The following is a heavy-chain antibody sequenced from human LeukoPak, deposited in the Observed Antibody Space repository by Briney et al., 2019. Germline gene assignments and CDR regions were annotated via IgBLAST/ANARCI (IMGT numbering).Heavy chain of an antibody. CDR1: GFTFDDYG. Sequence: RGSLRLSCAASGFTFDDYGMSWVRQAPGKGLEWVSGINWNGGSTGYADSVKGRFTISRDNAKNSLYLQMNSLRAEDTALYYCARELCTNGVCYYFDYWGQGTLITVSS. D-gene: IGHD2-8*01. J-gene: IGHJ4*02. CDR3: ARELCTNGVCYYFDY. CDR2: INWNGGST. V-gene: IGHV3-20*04.